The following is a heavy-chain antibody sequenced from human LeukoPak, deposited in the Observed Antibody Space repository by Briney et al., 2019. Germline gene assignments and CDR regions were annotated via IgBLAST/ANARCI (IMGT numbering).Heavy chain of an antibody. D-gene: IGHD1-26*01. CDR1: GYTFIDYY. CDR3: ARGSELGATQKNALDI. V-gene: IGHV1-2*02. CDR2: INTSSGDT. J-gene: IGHJ3*02. Sequence: ASVKVSCTTSGYTFIDYYLHWVRQAPGPGPEWMGWINTSSGDTNYAQKFQDRVTMTRDTSISTAYMELSGLTSDDTALYFCARGSELGATQKNALDIWGQGTMVTVSS.